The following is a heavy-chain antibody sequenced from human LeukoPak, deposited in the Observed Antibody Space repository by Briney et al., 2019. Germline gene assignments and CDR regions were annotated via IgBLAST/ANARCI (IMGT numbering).Heavy chain of an antibody. J-gene: IGHJ4*02. V-gene: IGHV1-24*01. Sequence: ASMKVSLTFSVCTLTELSMHWVRHAPGKGLEWMGGFDPENVETNNAHNFQGRVNMPEDTSTDTAYMELRSLRSEDTAVYYCATDVTGGVVDGTPPRGLAYWGQGTLVIVSS. CDR3: ATDVTGGVVDGTPPRGLAY. CDR1: VCTLTELS. CDR2: FDPENVET. D-gene: IGHD2-15*01.